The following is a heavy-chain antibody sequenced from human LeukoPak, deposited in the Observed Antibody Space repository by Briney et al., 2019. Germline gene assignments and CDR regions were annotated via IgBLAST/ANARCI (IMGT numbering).Heavy chain of an antibody. CDR1: GYSISSGYY. CDR2: IYHSGST. V-gene: IGHV4-38-2*02. D-gene: IGHD3-3*01. J-gene: IGHJ5*02. Sequence: SETLSLTCAVSGYSISSGYYWGWIRQPPGKGLEWIGSIYHSGSTYYNPSLKSRVTISVDTSKNQFSLELSSVTAADTAVYYCARDLRFLEWSLSSFDPWGQGTLVTVSS. CDR3: ARDLRFLEWSLSSFDP.